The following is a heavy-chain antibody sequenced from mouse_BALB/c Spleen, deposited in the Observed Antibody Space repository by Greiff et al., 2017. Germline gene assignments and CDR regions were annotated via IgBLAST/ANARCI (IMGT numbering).Heavy chain of an antibody. Sequence: GGGLVQPKGSLKLSCAASGFTFNTYAMNWVRQAPGKGLEWVARIRSKSNNYATYYADSVKDRFTISRDDSQSMLYLQMNNLKTEDTAMYYCVRQKGYGNYGYFDYWGQGTTLTVSS. D-gene: IGHD2-10*02. CDR2: IRSKSNNYAT. J-gene: IGHJ2*01. CDR3: VRQKGYGNYGYFDY. CDR1: GFTFNTYA. V-gene: IGHV10-1*02.